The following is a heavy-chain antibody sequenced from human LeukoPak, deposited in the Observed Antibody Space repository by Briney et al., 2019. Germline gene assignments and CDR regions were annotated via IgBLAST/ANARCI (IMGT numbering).Heavy chain of an antibody. J-gene: IGHJ5*02. Sequence: GGSLRLSCAASGFTFSGSAMHWVRQASGKGLEWAGRIRSKANSYATAYAASVKGRFTISRDDSKNTAYLQMNSLKTEDTAVYYCTRDVYNLDWFDPWGQGTLVTVSS. CDR1: GFTFSGSA. CDR2: IRSKANSYAT. D-gene: IGHD5-24*01. V-gene: IGHV3-73*01. CDR3: TRDVYNLDWFDP.